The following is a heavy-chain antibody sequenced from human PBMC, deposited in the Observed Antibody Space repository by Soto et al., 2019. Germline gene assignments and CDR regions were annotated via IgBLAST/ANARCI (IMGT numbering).Heavy chain of an antibody. CDR3: TTEAPGGSNFDY. CDR2: VRSKSDGGTT. CDR1: GFTFSHAW. Sequence: SCAASGFTFSHAWMSWVRQAPGKGLEWVGRVRSKSDGGTTDYAAPVKGRFTISRDDSKNTLYLQMNSLKTEDTAVYYCTTEAPGGSNFDYWGQGTLVTVSS. D-gene: IGHD2-15*01. V-gene: IGHV3-15*01. J-gene: IGHJ4*02.